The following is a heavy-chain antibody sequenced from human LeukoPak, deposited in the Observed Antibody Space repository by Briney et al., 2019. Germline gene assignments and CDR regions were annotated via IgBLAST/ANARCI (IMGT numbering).Heavy chain of an antibody. CDR2: INHSGST. J-gene: IGHJ4*02. V-gene: IGHV4-4*02. CDR3: VNGYSSFST. D-gene: IGHD6-6*01. Sequence: SGTLSLTCAVSGGSISSNNWWNWVRQPPGKGLEWIGEINHSGSTNYNPSLKSRDTISVDTSKNQFSLKLSSVTAADTAVYYCVNGYSSFSTWVQGTLVTVSS. CDR1: GGSISSNNW.